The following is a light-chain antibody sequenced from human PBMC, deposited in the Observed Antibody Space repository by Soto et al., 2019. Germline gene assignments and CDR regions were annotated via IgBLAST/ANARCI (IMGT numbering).Light chain of an antibody. CDR3: SSYTSSSTPIYV. V-gene: IGLV2-14*01. Sequence: QSALTQPASVSGSRGQSITISCTGTSSDVGGYNYVSWYQQHPGKAPKLMIYDVSNRPSGVSNRFSGSKSGNTASLTISGLQAEDEADYYCSSYTSSSTPIYVFGTGTKLTVL. J-gene: IGLJ1*01. CDR1: SSDVGGYNY. CDR2: DVS.